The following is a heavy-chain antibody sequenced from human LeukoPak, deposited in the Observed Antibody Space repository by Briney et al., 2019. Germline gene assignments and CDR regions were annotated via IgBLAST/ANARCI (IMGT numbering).Heavy chain of an antibody. CDR2: ISGSGGST. Sequence: PGGSLRLSCAASGFTFSSYAMSWVRQAQGKWLEWVSSISGSGGSTYYADSVKGRFTISRDNSKNTLYLQMNSLRDEDTAVYYCAKVRISSSSWYLIGLNAKPDINWFDPWGQGTLVTVSS. CDR3: AKVRISSSSWYLIGLNAKPDINWFDP. CDR1: GFTFSSYA. D-gene: IGHD6-13*01. J-gene: IGHJ5*02. V-gene: IGHV3-23*01.